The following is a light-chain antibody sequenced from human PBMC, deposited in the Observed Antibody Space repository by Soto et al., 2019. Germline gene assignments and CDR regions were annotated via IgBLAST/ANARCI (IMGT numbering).Light chain of an antibody. J-gene: IGKJ4*01. V-gene: IGKV3-15*01. CDR3: QQYGDWPLT. CDR2: GAS. Sequence: EIVMTQSPDTLSLSPGQRATLSCRASVSVRTDLAWYQQKPGQAPRLLIYGASTRAAGIPARFSGSGSGTEFTLTISSLQSEDFAVYYCQQYGDWPLTFGGGTKVDI. CDR1: VSVRTD.